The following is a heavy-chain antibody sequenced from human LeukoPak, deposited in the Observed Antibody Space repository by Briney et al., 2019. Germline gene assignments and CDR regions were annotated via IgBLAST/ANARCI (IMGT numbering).Heavy chain of an antibody. CDR2: IYNSGSI. CDR3: ARVGSRAVAGIDY. D-gene: IGHD6-19*01. Sequence: SETLSLTCTVSGASITTYYWSWIRQPPEMGLEWVGNIYNSGSINYNPTLKSRVTMSLDTSKNLFSLKLTSVTAADTAIYYCARVGSRAVAGIDYWGQGTLVTVSS. J-gene: IGHJ4*02. CDR1: GASITTYY. V-gene: IGHV4-59*01.